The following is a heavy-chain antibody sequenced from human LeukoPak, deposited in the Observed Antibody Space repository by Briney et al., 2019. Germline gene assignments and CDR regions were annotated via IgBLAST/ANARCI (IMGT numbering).Heavy chain of an antibody. CDR1: GFTFTSSA. V-gene: IGHV1-58*02. CDR3: AAGVPGYDSSGYYYYYYGMDV. J-gene: IGHJ6*02. CDR2: IAVGSGNT. D-gene: IGHD3-22*01. Sequence: SVKVSCKASGFTFTSSAMQWVRQARGQRLEWIGWIAVGSGNTNYAQKFQERVTITRDMSTSTAYMELSSLRSEDTAVYYCAAGVPGYDSSGYYYYYYGMDVWGQGTTVTVSS.